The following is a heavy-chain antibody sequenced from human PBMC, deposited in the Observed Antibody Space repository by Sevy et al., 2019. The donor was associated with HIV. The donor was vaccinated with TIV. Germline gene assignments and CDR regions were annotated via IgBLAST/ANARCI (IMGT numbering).Heavy chain of an antibody. J-gene: IGHJ5*01. CDR3: ARQLSYYDSLTGSQRGYWLDT. CDR1: GGSISSSSQF. V-gene: IGHV4-39*01. D-gene: IGHD3-9*01. CDR2: VYNSGTT. Sequence: SETLSLTCTVSGGSISSSSQFWAWIRQSPGKGLEWIGNVYNSGTTEYNPSLKSRITISVDTSKNKFSLKLTSVTAADTAVYYCARQLSYYDSLTGSQRGYWLDTWCHGNLVTVSS.